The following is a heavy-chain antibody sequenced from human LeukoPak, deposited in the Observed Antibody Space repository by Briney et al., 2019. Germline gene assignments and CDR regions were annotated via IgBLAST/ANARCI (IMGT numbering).Heavy chain of an antibody. V-gene: IGHV4-31*03. D-gene: IGHD5-12*01. CDR1: GGSISSGGYY. CDR2: IYYSGST. J-gene: IGHJ4*02. Sequence: ASETLSLTCTVSGGSISSGGYYWSWIRQHPGKGLEWIGYIYYSGSTYYNPSLKSRVTISVDTSKNQFSLKLSSVTAADTAVYYCARYDIVATILDYWGQGTLVTVSS. CDR3: ARYDIVATILDY.